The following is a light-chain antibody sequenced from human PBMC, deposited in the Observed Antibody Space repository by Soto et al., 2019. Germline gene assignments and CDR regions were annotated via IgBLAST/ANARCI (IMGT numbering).Light chain of an antibody. Sequence: EVVLTQSPGTLSLSPGERATLSCRASQSVSNTYVAWYQHIPGQTPRLLIYGASNRATGIPDRFSGSGSGSDYTLTISSLEPEDFAVYYCQQRSKWLTFGGGTKVDIK. J-gene: IGKJ4*01. CDR3: QQRSKWLT. CDR1: QSVSNTY. CDR2: GAS. V-gene: IGKV3D-20*02.